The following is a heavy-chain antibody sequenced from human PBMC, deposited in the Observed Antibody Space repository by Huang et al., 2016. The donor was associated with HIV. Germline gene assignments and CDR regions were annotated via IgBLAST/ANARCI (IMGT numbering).Heavy chain of an antibody. J-gene: IGHJ4*02. CDR1: GGSLSDYY. CDR3: ARPRMTATSSDSTWSFFDS. CDR2: VNHRGPS. V-gene: IGHV4-34*02. D-gene: IGHD2-21*02. Sequence: QVQLQQWGAGLLKPSGVLSLTCAVYGGSLSDYYWTWIRQSPGKGLEWSGEVNHRGPSTDNPSLRSRVNMSVDMSKNQFSLNVTSLTGADTAVYYCARPRMTATSSDSTWSFFDSWGQGTLVIVSS.